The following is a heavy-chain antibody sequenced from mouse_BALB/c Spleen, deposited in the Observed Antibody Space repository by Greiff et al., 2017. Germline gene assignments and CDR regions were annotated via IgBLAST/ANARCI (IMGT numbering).Heavy chain of an antibody. J-gene: IGHJ4*01. CDR2: SRNKANDYTT. Sequence: EVQRVESGGGLVQPGGSLRLSCATSGFTFSDFYMEWVRQPPGKRLEWIAASRNKANDYTTEYSASVKGRFIVSRDTSQSILYLQMNALRAEDTAIYYCARAERGNYEDAMDYWGQGTSVTVSS. D-gene: IGHD2-1*01. CDR1: GFTFSDFY. CDR3: ARAERGNYEDAMDY. V-gene: IGHV7-1*02.